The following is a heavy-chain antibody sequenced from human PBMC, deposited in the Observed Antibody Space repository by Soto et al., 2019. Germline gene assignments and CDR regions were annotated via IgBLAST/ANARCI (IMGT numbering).Heavy chain of an antibody. CDR3: ARGPHFH. CDR1: GGSISSGGYS. Sequence: TLSLTCAVSGGSISSGGYSCSWIRQPPGKGLEWIGYIYHSGSTYYNPSLKSRVTISVDRSKNQFSLKLSSVTAADTAVYYCARGPHFHWGQGTLVTVSS. CDR2: IYHSGST. J-gene: IGHJ4*02. V-gene: IGHV4-30-2*01. D-gene: IGHD3-3*02.